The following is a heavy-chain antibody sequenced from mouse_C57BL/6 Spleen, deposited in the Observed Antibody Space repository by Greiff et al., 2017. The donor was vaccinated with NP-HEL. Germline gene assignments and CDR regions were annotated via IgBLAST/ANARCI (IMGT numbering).Heavy chain of an antibody. CDR2: FYPGSGSI. CDR3: ARHEDFEYSNYPWYFDD. V-gene: IGHV1-62-2*01. Sequence: QVQLQQSGAELVKPGASVKLSCKASGYTFTEYTIHWVKQRPGQGLEWIGWFYPGSGSIKYNEKFKDKATLTADKSSSTVYMELSRLTSEDSAVYFCARHEDFEYSNYPWYFDDWGQGTTLTVSS. CDR1: GYTFTEYT. D-gene: IGHD2-5*01. J-gene: IGHJ2*01.